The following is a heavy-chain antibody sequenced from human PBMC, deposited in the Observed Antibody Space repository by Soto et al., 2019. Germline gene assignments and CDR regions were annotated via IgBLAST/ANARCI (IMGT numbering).Heavy chain of an antibody. CDR3: AADRYSSSWYSYYYYYGMDV. V-gene: IGHV1-58*02. CDR1: GFTFTSSA. Sequence: ASVKVSCKASGFTFTSSAMQWVRQARGQRLEWIGWIVVGSGNTNYAQKFQERVTITRDMSTSTAYMELSSLRSEDTAVYYCAADRYSSSWYSYYYYYGMDVWGQGTTVTVSS. CDR2: IVVGSGNT. J-gene: IGHJ6*02. D-gene: IGHD6-13*01.